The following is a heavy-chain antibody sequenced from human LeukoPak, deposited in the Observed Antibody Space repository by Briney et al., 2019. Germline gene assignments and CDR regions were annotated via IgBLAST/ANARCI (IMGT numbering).Heavy chain of an antibody. CDR2: IYSTGNT. D-gene: IGHD6-6*01. J-gene: IGHJ5*02. CDR1: ALTVGSIAFD. V-gene: IGHV4-31*03. CDR3: AREGVAARLMYGFQSWFDP. Sequence: PSLTLSLTFSVSALTVGSIAFDWSSIRQRPGRGLGRIGNIYSTGNTYSNPTLRSRLTISVDTSNNQFSLKMTSVTAADMAVYYCAREGVAARLMYGFQSWFDPWGQGTLVTVSS.